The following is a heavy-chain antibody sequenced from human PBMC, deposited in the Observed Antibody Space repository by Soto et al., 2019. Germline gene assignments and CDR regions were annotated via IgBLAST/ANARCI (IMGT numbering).Heavy chain of an antibody. V-gene: IGHV3-64D*06. CDR1: GFTFSSYA. J-gene: IGHJ4*02. CDR3: AKGSGPDGDNVDY. CDR2: ISSNGGST. D-gene: IGHD4-17*01. Sequence: PGGSLRLSCSASGFTFSSYAMHWVRQAPGKGLEYVSAISSNGGSTYYADSVKGRFTISRDNSKNTLYLQMSSLRAEDTAVYYCAKGSGPDGDNVDYWGQGTLVTVSS.